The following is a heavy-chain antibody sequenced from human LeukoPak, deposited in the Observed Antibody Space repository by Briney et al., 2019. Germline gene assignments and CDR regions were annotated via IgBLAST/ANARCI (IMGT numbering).Heavy chain of an antibody. J-gene: IGHJ4*02. CDR3: ARHYYDSSGYHPFDY. CDR1: GGSISGYY. CDR2: RYYTGSA. V-gene: IGHV4-59*01. Sequence: KPSETLSLTCSVSGGSISGYYWNWIRQPPGKGLEWIGYRYYTGSANYNPSLRSRVTISVDTSKNQCSLNLSSVTAADTAVYYCARHYYDSSGYHPFDYWGQGTLVTVSS. D-gene: IGHD3-22*01.